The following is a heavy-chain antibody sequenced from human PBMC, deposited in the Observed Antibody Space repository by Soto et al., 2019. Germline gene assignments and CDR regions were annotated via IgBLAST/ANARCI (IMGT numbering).Heavy chain of an antibody. Sequence: GGLRLSCAASGFAFSSYAMHWVRQAPGKGLEYVSAISSNGGSTYYADSVKGRFTISRDNSKNTLYLQMSSLRAEDTAVYYCVKDQYYYYDSSGPDYWGQGTLVTVSS. CDR1: GFAFSSYA. CDR2: ISSNGGST. CDR3: VKDQYYYYDSSGPDY. V-gene: IGHV3-64D*08. J-gene: IGHJ4*02. D-gene: IGHD3-22*01.